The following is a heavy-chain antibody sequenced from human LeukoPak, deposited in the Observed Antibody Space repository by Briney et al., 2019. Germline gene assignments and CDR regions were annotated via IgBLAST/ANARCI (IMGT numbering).Heavy chain of an antibody. V-gene: IGHV3-21*01. J-gene: IGHJ4*02. CDR1: GFTFSSYS. CDR3: ARDGFGPMATTGNYFDY. D-gene: IGHD1-1*01. Sequence: PGGSLRLSCAASGFTFSSYSMNWVRQAPGKGLEWVSSISSSSTYIYYADSVKGRFTISRDNAKNSLHLQMNSLRAEDTAVYYCARDGFGPMATTGNYFDYWGQGTLVTVSS. CDR2: ISSSSTYI.